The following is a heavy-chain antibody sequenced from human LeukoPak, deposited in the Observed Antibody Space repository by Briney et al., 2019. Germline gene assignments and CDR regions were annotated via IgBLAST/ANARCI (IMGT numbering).Heavy chain of an antibody. CDR2: IYYSGST. Sequence: SETLSLTCTVSGGSISSYYWSWIRQPPGKGLEWIGYIYYSGSTNYNPSLKSRVTTSVDTSKNQFSLKLSSVTAADTAVYYCARGDCSGGSCKLDYWGQGTLVTVSS. J-gene: IGHJ4*02. CDR1: GGSISSYY. CDR3: ARGDCSGGSCKLDY. D-gene: IGHD2-15*01. V-gene: IGHV4-59*08.